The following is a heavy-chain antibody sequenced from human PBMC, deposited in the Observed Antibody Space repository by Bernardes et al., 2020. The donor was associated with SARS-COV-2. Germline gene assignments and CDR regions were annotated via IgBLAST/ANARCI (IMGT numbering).Heavy chain of an antibody. D-gene: IGHD5-12*01. V-gene: IGHV3-23*01. CDR1: GFTFSNYV. J-gene: IGHJ4*02. Sequence: GSLRLSCAASGFTFSNYVMNWVRQAPGKGLEWVSGISGSGGGTYYADPVKGRFTISRDNAKNSLYLQMNSLRAEDTALYYCAKDIGDGYNYRGPDSYWGQGTLVTVSS. CDR2: ISGSGGGT. CDR3: AKDIGDGYNYRGPDSY.